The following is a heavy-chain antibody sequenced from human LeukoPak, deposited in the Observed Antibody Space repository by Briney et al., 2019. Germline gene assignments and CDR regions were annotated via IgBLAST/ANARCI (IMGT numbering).Heavy chain of an antibody. CDR2: INPNSGGT. V-gene: IGHV1-2*06. CDR1: GYIFTGYY. D-gene: IGHD2-15*01. CDR3: ARGRGSGLDAFDI. Sequence: ASVKVSCKASGYIFTGYYIHWVRQAPGQGLEWMGRINPNSGGTNYAQKFQGRVTMTRDTSISTAYMELSNLKSDDTAVYYCARGRGSGLDAFDIWGQGTMVTVSS. J-gene: IGHJ3*02.